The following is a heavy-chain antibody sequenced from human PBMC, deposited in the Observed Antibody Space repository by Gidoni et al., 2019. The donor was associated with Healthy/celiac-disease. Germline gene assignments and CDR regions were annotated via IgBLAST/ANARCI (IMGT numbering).Heavy chain of an antibody. D-gene: IGHD3-9*01. J-gene: IGHJ6*02. V-gene: IGHV3-9*01. CDR3: AKEYYDILTGTYYYYGMDV. CDR2: ISWNSGSI. Sequence: EVQLVESGGGLVQPGRSLRLSCAASGFTFADYAMHWVRQAPGKGLEWVSGISWNSGSIGYADSVKGRFTISRDNAKNSLYLQMNSLRAEDTALYYCAKEYYDILTGTYYYYGMDVWGQGTTVTVSS. CDR1: GFTFADYA.